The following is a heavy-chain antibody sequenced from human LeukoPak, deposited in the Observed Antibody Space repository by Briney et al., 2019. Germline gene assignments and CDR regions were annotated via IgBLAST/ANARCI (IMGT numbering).Heavy chain of an antibody. CDR2: LNRDASSI. D-gene: IGHD2-21*02. CDR3: ARDESRGNLVTAPDY. V-gene: IGHV3-74*01. CDR1: GFTFSTYW. Sequence: TGGSLRLSCAASGFTFSTYWMHWVRQAPGKGLVWVSRLNRDASSIAYADSVQGRFTISRDNAKNTLYLQMNSLRVEDTAVYYCARDESRGNLVTAPDYWGQGTLVTVSS. J-gene: IGHJ4*02.